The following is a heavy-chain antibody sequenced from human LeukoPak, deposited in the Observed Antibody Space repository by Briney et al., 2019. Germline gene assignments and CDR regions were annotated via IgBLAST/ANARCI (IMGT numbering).Heavy chain of an antibody. V-gene: IGHV3-21*01. D-gene: IGHD3-16*01. CDR3: ARRGGMSSGRSFDH. CDR2: ISSRSSYI. Sequence: GGSLRLSCVGSGFDFNYYDINWVRQAPGKGLEWVSSISSRSSYIYFADSAKGRFTISRDNANGSVFLHMTSLRPEDTAVYYCARRGGMSSGRSFDHWGRGTLVTVSS. CDR1: GFDFNYYD. J-gene: IGHJ4*02.